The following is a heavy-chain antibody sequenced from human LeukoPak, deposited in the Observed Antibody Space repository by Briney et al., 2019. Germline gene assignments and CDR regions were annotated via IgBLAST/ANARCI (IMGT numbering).Heavy chain of an antibody. D-gene: IGHD5-12*01. CDR2: IYHSGST. CDR3: ARHHVGEGATNAFDI. V-gene: IGHV4-38-2*01. Sequence: SETLSLTCAVSGYSISSGYYWGWIRQPPGKGLEWIGSIYHSGSTYYNPSLKSRVTISVDTSKNQFSLKLSSVIAADTAVYYCARHHVGEGATNAFDIWGQGTMVTVSS. J-gene: IGHJ3*02. CDR1: GYSISSGYY.